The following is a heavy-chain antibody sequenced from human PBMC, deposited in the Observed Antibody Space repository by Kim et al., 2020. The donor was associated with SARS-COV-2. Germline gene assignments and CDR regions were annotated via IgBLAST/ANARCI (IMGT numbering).Heavy chain of an antibody. CDR1: GYTFTSYG. D-gene: IGHD2-15*01. CDR2: ISAYNGNT. V-gene: IGHV1-18*04. Sequence: ASVKVSCKASGYTFTSYGISWVRQAPGQGLEWMGWISAYNGNTNYAQKLQGRVTMTTDTSTSTAYMELRSLRSDDTAVYYCARGGWGGYCSGGSCYSRYYYYYGMDVWGQGTTVTVSS. CDR3: ARGGWGGYCSGGSCYSRYYYYYGMDV. J-gene: IGHJ6*02.